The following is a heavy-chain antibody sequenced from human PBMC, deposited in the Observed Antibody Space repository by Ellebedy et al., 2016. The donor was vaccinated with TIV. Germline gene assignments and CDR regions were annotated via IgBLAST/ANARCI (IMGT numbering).Heavy chain of an antibody. V-gene: IGHV5-51*01. Sequence: GESLKISCKGSGYTFSHYSIGWVRQMPGKGLEWIGIVYPEDSDTRYSPSFQGQVTISAANYISTAYLQWSSLKASDTATYYCARHSTPYSGYDTDFDFWGQGTLVTVSS. D-gene: IGHD5-12*01. J-gene: IGHJ4*02. CDR2: VYPEDSDT. CDR1: GYTFSHYS. CDR3: ARHSTPYSGYDTDFDF.